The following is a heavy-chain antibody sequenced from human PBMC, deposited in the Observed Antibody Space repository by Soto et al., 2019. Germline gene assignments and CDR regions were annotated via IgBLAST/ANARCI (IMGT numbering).Heavy chain of an antibody. CDR1: GGSVSSGSYY. J-gene: IGHJ5*02. CDR3: ARDAITMVRGVIITGWFDP. Sequence: PSETLSLTCTVSGGSVSSGSYYWSWIRQPPGKGLEWIGYIYYSGSTNYNPSLKSRVTISVDTSKNQFSLKLSSVTAADTAVYYCARDAITMVRGVIITGWFDPWGQGTLVTVSS. CDR2: IYYSGST. D-gene: IGHD3-10*01. V-gene: IGHV4-61*01.